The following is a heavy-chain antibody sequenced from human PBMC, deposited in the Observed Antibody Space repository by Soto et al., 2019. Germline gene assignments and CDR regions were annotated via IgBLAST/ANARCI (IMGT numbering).Heavy chain of an antibody. Sequence: ASVKVSCKVSGYTLTELSMHWVRQAPGKGLEWMGGFDPEDGETIYAQKFQGRVTMTEDTSTDTAYMELSSLRSEDTAVYYCATEYTMVRGVIFDYWRQGTLVTVSS. CDR2: FDPEDGET. CDR1: GYTLTELS. D-gene: IGHD3-10*01. J-gene: IGHJ4*02. CDR3: ATEYTMVRGVIFDY. V-gene: IGHV1-24*01.